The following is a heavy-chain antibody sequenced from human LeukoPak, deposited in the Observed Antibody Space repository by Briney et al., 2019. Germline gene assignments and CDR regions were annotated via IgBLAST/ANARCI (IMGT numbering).Heavy chain of an antibody. CDR2: INPNSGGT. Sequence: EASVKVSCKASGYTYTGYYMHWVRQAPGQGLEWMGRINPNSGGTNYAQKFQGRVTITRDTSISTAYMELSRLRADDTAVYYCARVWGNYSKRGFVPWGQGTMVTVSS. J-gene: IGHJ5*02. CDR1: GYTYTGYY. V-gene: IGHV1-2*06. CDR3: ARVWGNYSKRGFVP. D-gene: IGHD4-11*01.